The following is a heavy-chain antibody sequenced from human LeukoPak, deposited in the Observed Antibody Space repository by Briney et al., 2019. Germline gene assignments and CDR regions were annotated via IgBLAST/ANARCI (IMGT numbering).Heavy chain of an antibody. D-gene: IGHD6-19*01. CDR3: ARLTWLDFDY. J-gene: IGHJ4*02. CDR1: GFTFSTYT. CDR2: ISSSSTYI. Sequence: PGGSLRLSCAASGFTFSTYTLSWVRQAPGKGLEWVSSISSSSTYIYYADSVKGRFTISRDNAKSSLYLQMNSLRAEDTAVYYCARLTWLDFDYWGQGTLVTVSS. V-gene: IGHV3-21*01.